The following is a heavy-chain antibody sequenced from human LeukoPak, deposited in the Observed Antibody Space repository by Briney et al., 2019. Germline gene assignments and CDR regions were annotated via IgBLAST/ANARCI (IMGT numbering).Heavy chain of an antibody. CDR1: GFTFSNYV. V-gene: IGHV3-23*01. D-gene: IGHD6-13*01. CDR2: ISGSGGST. CDR3: AKRGLYSSTWYGFDY. J-gene: IGHJ4*02. Sequence: GGSLRLSCAASGFTFSNYVMTWVRQGPGKGLEWVSGISGSGGSTYYADSLKGRFTISRDNSKNTLYLQMNSLTVEDTAVYYCAKRGLYSSTWYGFDYWGQGTLVTVSS.